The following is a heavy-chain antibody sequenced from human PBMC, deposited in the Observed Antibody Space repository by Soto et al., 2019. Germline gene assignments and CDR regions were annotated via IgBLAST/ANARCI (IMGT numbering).Heavy chain of an antibody. V-gene: IGHV4-61*05. CDR3: TRGGDPYKTGH. J-gene: IGHJ4*02. CDR2: IQYSGST. D-gene: IGHD2-21*01. Sequence: SETLSLTCTVSGGSINSSGYFWGWIRQPPGKGLEWIGFIQYSGSTNYNPSLKGRVTMSVDTSKNQFSLKLTSVNTADTAIYYCTRGGDPYKTGHWGQGTLVTVSS. CDR1: GGSINSSGYF.